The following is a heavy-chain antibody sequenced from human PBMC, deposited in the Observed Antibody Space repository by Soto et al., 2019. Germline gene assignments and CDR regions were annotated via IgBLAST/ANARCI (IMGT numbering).Heavy chain of an antibody. CDR1: GYTFTSYY. V-gene: IGHV1-46*01. J-gene: IGHJ6*02. CDR2: INPSGGST. CDR3: ARSHDSSGYNTGSYYYYGMDV. D-gene: IGHD3-22*01. Sequence: QVQLVQSGAEVKKPGASVKVSCKASGYTFTSYYMHWVRQAPGQGLEWMGIINPSGGSTSYAQKFQGRVTMTRDTSTSTVYMELSSLRSEDTAVYYCARSHDSSGYNTGSYYYYGMDVWGQGTTVTVSS.